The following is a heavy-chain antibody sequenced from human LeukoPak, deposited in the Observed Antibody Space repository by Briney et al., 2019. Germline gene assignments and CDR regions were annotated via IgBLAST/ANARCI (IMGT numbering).Heavy chain of an antibody. CDR3: AKDPGGSYSSGHFDY. J-gene: IGHJ4*02. Sequence: GGSLRLSCAASGFTFSSYAMSWVRQAPGKGLEWVSAISGSGGSTYYADSVKGRFTISRDNSKNTLYLQTNSLRAEDTAVYYCAKDPGGSYSSGHFDYWGQGTLVTVSS. D-gene: IGHD1-26*01. V-gene: IGHV3-23*01. CDR2: ISGSGGST. CDR1: GFTFSSYA.